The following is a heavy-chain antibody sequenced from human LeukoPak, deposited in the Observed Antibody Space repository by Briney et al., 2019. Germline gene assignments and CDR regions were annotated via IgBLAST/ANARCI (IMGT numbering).Heavy chain of an antibody. CDR3: ARGGGGSYCNWFDP. Sequence: SETLSLTCTVSGGSINSYYWSWIRQPPGKGLEWVGYIYYSGSTNYNPSLKSRVTISVDTSKNQFSLKLISVTAADAAVYYCARGGGGSYCNWFDPWGQGTLVTVSS. V-gene: IGHV4-59*01. CDR1: GGSINSYY. D-gene: IGHD1-26*01. CDR2: IYYSGST. J-gene: IGHJ5*02.